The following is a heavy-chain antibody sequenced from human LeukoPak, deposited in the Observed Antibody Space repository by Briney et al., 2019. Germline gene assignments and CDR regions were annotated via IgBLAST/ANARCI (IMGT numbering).Heavy chain of an antibody. J-gene: IGHJ3*02. D-gene: IGHD3-10*01. CDR3: ASPRGYYYGSGNAFDI. CDR2: IYPGDSDT. V-gene: IGHV5-51*01. Sequence: GESLKISCKGSGYSLTSYWIGWVRQMPGKGLEWMGIIYPGDSDTRYSPSFQGQVTISADKSISTAYLQWSSLKASDTAMYYCASPRGYYYGSGNAFDIWGQGTMVTVSS. CDR1: GYSLTSYW.